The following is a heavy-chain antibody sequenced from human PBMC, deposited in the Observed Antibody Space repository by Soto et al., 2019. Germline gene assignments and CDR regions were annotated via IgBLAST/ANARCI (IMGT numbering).Heavy chain of an antibody. CDR3: ARAEWLNY. CDR2: INAGNGNT. V-gene: IGHV1-3*01. CDR1: GYTFTSYA. J-gene: IGHJ4*02. Sequence: QVQLVQSGAEVKKPGASVKVSCKASGYTFTSYAMHWVRQAPGQRLEWMGWINAGNGNTKYSQKFQGRVTITRDTSASTAHMELSSLRSEDTAVYYCARAEWLNYWGQGTLVTVSS. D-gene: IGHD3-3*01.